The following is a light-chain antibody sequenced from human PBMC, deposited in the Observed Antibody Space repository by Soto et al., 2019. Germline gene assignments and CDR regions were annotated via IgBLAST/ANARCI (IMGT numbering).Light chain of an antibody. Sequence: EVVMRQSPATLSASAGDGATLSCRASQGIGDSLAWYQHKPGQTPRLLIYDTSTRATGVPARFSGSRSGTDFTLTINSLQSEDFAVYYCQRYNNWPLTFGGGTKVESK. J-gene: IGKJ4*01. V-gene: IGKV3-15*01. CDR2: DTS. CDR3: QRYNNWPLT. CDR1: QGIGDS.